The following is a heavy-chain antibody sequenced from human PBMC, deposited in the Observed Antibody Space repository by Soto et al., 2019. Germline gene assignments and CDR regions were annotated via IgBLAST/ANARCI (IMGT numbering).Heavy chain of an antibody. J-gene: IGHJ5*02. Sequence: GASVKVSCKASGYTFTSYDINWVRQATGQGLEWMGWMNPNSGNTGYAQKFQGRVTMTRNTSISTACMELRSLRSEDTAVDYCARGYYYDFWSGYYSWFDPWGQGTLVTVSS. CDR1: GYTFTSYD. D-gene: IGHD3-3*01. CDR2: MNPNSGNT. CDR3: ARGYYYDFWSGYYSWFDP. V-gene: IGHV1-8*01.